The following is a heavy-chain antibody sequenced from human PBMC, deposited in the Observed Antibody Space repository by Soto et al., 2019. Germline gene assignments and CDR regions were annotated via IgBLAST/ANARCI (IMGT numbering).Heavy chain of an antibody. J-gene: IGHJ6*02. Sequence: GSLRLSCAASGFTFSSYEMNWVRQAPGKGLEWVSYISSSGSTIYYADSVKGRFTISRDNAKNSLYLQMNSLRAEDTAVYYCARTFTAPTFYGMDVWGQGTTVTVSS. CDR1: GFTFSSYE. V-gene: IGHV3-48*03. CDR2: ISSSGSTI. D-gene: IGHD5-18*01. CDR3: ARTFTAPTFYGMDV.